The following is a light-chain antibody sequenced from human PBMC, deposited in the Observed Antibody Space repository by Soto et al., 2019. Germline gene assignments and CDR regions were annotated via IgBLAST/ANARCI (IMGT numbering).Light chain of an antibody. CDR1: QSVGSS. J-gene: IGKJ1*01. CDR2: GAS. CDR3: QQYVNWSWA. Sequence: EIVMTQSPATLSVSPGERATLSCRASQSVGSSLAWYRQKPGQAPRLLIYGASTRANGIPARFSGSASGTEFTLTITSLQSEDFAVYYCQQYVNWSWAFGQGTKVAIK. V-gene: IGKV3-15*01.